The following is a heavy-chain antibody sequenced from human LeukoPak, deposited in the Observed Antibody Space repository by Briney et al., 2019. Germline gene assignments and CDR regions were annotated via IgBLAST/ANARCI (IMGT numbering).Heavy chain of an antibody. J-gene: IGHJ4*02. CDR3: ASVWGSYRYRPLDY. CDR1: GFTFSSYA. CDR2: ISGSGGST. Sequence: QPGASLRLSCAASGFTFSSYAMSWVRQAPGKGLEWVSAISGSGGSTYYADSVKGRFTISRDNSENTLYLQMNSLRAEDTAVYYCASVWGSYRYRPLDYWGQGTLVTVSS. V-gene: IGHV3-23*01. D-gene: IGHD3-16*02.